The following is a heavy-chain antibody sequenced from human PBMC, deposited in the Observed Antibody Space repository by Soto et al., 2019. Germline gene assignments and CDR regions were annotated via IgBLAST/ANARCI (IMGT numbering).Heavy chain of an antibody. CDR1: GFTFSSYA. Sequence: EVQLLESGGGLVQPGGSLRLSCAASGFTFSSYAMSWVRQAPGKGLEWVSAISGSGGSTYYADSVKGRFTISRDNSKNTLYLQMNSLRAEDTAVYYCSSAAREYYYYGMDVWGQGTTVTVSS. CDR3: SSAAREYYYYGMDV. J-gene: IGHJ6*02. V-gene: IGHV3-23*01. CDR2: ISGSGGST.